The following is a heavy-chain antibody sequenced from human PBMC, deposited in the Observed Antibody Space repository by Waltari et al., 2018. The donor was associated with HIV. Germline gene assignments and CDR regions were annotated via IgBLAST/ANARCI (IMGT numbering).Heavy chain of an antibody. Sequence: QVQLVQSGAEVKKPGSSVKVFCKASGGIFSSYAISWVRQAPGQGLEWMGGIIPIFGTANYAQKFQGRVTITADKSTSTAYMELSSLRSEDTAVYYCARERGIAVAAPGAFDIWGQGTMVTVSS. J-gene: IGHJ3*02. CDR3: ARERGIAVAAPGAFDI. CDR1: GGIFSSYA. CDR2: IIPIFGTA. V-gene: IGHV1-69*06. D-gene: IGHD6-19*01.